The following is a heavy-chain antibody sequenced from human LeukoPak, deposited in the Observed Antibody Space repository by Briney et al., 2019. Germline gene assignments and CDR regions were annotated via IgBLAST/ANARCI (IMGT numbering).Heavy chain of an antibody. J-gene: IGHJ4*02. D-gene: IGHD5-12*01. CDR3: ARDGGGYDRTNYFDY. V-gene: IGHV3-48*01. CDR1: GFTFSSYS. Sequence: GGSLRLSCAASGFTFSSYSMNWVRQAPGKGLEGVSYISSSSSTIYYADSVKGRFTISRANAKNSLYLQMNSLRAEDTAVYYCARDGGGYDRTNYFDYWGRGTLVTVSS. CDR2: ISSSSSTI.